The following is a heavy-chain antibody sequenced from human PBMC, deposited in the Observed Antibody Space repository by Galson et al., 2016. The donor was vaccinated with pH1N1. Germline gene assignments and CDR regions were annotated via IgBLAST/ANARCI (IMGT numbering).Heavy chain of an antibody. D-gene: IGHD4-11*01. CDR1: GFDFSTQA. J-gene: IGHJ6*01. CDR2: ISYGGNNK. CDR3: ASEDYSDYDTYYNGLGV. Sequence: SLRLSCAASGFDFSTQAMHWVRQAPGKGLEWVAGISYGGNNKYYTDSVGGRFAISRDNSKDTLYLHMNTLRIEDAAVCRCASEDYSDYDTYYNGLGVWGQGTTVTVSS. V-gene: IGHV3-30*09.